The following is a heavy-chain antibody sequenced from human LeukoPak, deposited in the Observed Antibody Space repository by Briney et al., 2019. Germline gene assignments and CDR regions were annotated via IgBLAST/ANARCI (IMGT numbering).Heavy chain of an antibody. D-gene: IGHD3-3*01. J-gene: IGHJ4*02. CDR3: ARVSVFGVVIPPDF. V-gene: IGHV3-30*01. CDR1: GFTFSRYG. Sequence: GGSLRLSCAASGFTFSRYGIHWVRQAPGKGLEWVAVISSDGNSKYYADSVKGRFTISRDNSKNTLYLQMNSLRAEDTAVYYCARVSVFGVVIPPDFWGQGTLVTVSS. CDR2: ISSDGNSK.